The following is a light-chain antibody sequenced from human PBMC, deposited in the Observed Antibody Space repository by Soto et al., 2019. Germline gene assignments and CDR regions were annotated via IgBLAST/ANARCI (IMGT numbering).Light chain of an antibody. V-gene: IGLV1-44*01. J-gene: IGLJ2*01. CDR3: AAWDDSRDGPV. CDR2: SNN. Sequence: QSVLTQPPSASGTPGQRVTISCSGSGPNIGRNTVNWYQLVPGAAPKLLVYSNNQRPSGVPDRGSGSKSGTSASLSISGLQSEEEADYYCAAWDDSRDGPVFGGGTKLTVL. CDR1: GPNIGRNT.